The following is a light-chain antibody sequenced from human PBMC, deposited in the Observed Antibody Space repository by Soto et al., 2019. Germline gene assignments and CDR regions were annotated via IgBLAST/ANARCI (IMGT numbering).Light chain of an antibody. J-gene: IGLJ2*01. CDR3: SSSTTSRAYVL. CDR2: NVS. Sequence: QSVLTQPASVSGSPGQSITISCTGTSSDVGAYNYVSWYQQHPGKAPKLLIYNVSGRPSGVSDRFSGSKSGNTASLTISGLQAEDEADYYCSSSTTSRAYVLFGGGTKLTVL. V-gene: IGLV2-14*03. CDR1: SSDVGAYNY.